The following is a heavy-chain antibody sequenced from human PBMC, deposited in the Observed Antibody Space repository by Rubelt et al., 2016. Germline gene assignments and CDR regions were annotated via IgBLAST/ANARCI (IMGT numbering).Heavy chain of an antibody. CDR1: SFS. D-gene: IGHD1-26*01. V-gene: IGHV3-48*01. J-gene: IGHJ3*02. CDR2: ISTSGSTI. CDR3: AREGAAGAFDI. Sequence: SFSMSWVRQVPGKGLEWVSWISTSGSTIFYADSVKGRFTISRDNARDNAKSSLYLQMDSLRADDTAVYYCAREGAAGAFDIWGQGTMVTVSS.